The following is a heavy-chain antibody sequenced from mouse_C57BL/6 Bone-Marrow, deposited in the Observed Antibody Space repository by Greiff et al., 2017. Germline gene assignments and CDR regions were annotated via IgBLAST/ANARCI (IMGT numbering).Heavy chain of an antibody. CDR3: SYIFYAMDY. D-gene: IGHD1-3*01. J-gene: IGHJ4*01. V-gene: IGHV1-19*01. CDR1: GYTFTDYY. Sequence: EVQLQQSGPVLVKPGASVKMSCTASGYTFTDYYMNWVKQRHGKSLEWIGVINPYNGGTSYNQQFKGKATLTVDKSSSPAYMVLNSLTSEDSAVLYWSYIFYAMDYWGQGTSVTGSS. CDR2: INPYNGGT.